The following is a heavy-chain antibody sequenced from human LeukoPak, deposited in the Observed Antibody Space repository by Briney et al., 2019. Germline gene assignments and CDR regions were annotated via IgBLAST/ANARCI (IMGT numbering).Heavy chain of an antibody. J-gene: IGHJ5*02. V-gene: IGHV5-51*01. Sequence: GESLKISCQGSGYRFTNYCIGWVRQMPGQGPEWMGIIYPGDSDTRYSPSFPGKGTISAYKSISNTHLQRSRLEASDTAMYYCARGPVPGATQTPFFSWGQGTLVTVSS. CDR3: ARGPVPGATQTPFFS. CDR2: IYPGDSDT. CDR1: GYRFTNYC. D-gene: IGHD2-2*01.